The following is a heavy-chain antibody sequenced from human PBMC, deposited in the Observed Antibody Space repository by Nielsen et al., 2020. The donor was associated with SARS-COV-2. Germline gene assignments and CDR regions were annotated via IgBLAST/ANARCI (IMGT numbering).Heavy chain of an antibody. CDR1: GYTFTSYA. J-gene: IGHJ5*02. Sequence: ASVKVSCKASGYTFTSYAMNWVRQAPGQGLEWMGWINTNTGNPTYAQGFTRRFVFSLDTSVSTAYLQISSLKAEDTAVYYCARVVMYYYGSGSYNWFDPWGQGTLVTVSS. D-gene: IGHD3-10*01. V-gene: IGHV7-4-1*02. CDR3: ARVVMYYYGSGSYNWFDP. CDR2: INTNTGNP.